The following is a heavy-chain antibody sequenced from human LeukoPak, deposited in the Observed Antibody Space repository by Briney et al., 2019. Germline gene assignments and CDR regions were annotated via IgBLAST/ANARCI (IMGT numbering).Heavy chain of an antibody. CDR1: GFTFSSYG. CDR2: IWYNGRNQ. J-gene: IGHJ4*02. V-gene: IGHV3-33*08. CDR3: VREGTSGNGDGYNSYDY. D-gene: IGHD5-24*01. Sequence: GGSLRLSCAASGFTFSSYGMHWVRQAPGKGLEWVAVIWYNGRNQYYRDSVKGRFTISRDNFKNTLHLQMNSLRVEDTAMYYCVREGTSGNGDGYNSYDYWGQGTLVTVSS.